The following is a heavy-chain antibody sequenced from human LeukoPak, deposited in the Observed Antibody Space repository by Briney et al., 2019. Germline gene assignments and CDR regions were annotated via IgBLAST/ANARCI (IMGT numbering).Heavy chain of an antibody. CDR1: GGTFSRYA. V-gene: IGHV1-69*13. Sequence: GASVKVSCKASGGTFSRYAISWVRQAPGQGLEWMGGIIPIFGTANYAQKFQGRVTITADESTSTAYMEVSSLRSEDTAVYFCARDPSNTGGWYIYFDYWGQGTRVTVSS. CDR3: ARDPSNTGGWYIYFDY. D-gene: IGHD6-19*01. CDR2: IIPIFGTA. J-gene: IGHJ4*02.